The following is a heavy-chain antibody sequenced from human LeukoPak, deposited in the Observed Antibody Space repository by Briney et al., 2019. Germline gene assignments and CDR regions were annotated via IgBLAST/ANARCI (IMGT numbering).Heavy chain of an antibody. CDR3: ARLKDDVTKLDY. Sequence: GGSLRLSCACSGFTFGRYWMSWVRQAPGKGLEWVASINQGGSRLHYLDSVTGRFIISRDDAQNSLFLQMTRLRVDDTAVYYCARLKDDVTKLDYWGEGTLVSVSS. CDR1: GFTFGRYW. V-gene: IGHV3-7*01. CDR2: INQGGSRL. J-gene: IGHJ4*02. D-gene: IGHD2-8*01.